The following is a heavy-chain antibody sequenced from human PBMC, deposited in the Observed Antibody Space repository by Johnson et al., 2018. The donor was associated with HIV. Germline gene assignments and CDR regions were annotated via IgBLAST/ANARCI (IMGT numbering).Heavy chain of an antibody. Sequence: MLLVESGGGLVQPGGSLRLSCAASGFTFSSYAMHWVRQAPGKGLEYVSAISSNGASTYYANSVKGRFTISRDNSKNTLYLQMNSLRAEDTAVYYCAKDLGTGDDAFDIWGQGTMVTVSS. CDR3: AKDLGTGDDAFDI. J-gene: IGHJ3*02. CDR2: ISSNGAST. V-gene: IGHV3-64*01. D-gene: IGHD7-27*01. CDR1: GFTFSSYA.